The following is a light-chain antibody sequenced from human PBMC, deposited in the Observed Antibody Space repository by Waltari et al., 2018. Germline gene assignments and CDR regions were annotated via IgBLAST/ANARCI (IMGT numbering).Light chain of an antibody. V-gene: IGLV2-14*01. CDR1: SSDLSFSNY. Sequence: QSALTQPASVSGSPGQSLTISCTGTSSDLSFSNYLSWYQQHPGKAPKLMIYDVSERPAGVSNRFSGSKSGNTASLTISGLQAEDEAEYYCNSYTVSSSWVFGGGTKLTVL. J-gene: IGLJ3*02. CDR2: DVS. CDR3: NSYTVSSSWV.